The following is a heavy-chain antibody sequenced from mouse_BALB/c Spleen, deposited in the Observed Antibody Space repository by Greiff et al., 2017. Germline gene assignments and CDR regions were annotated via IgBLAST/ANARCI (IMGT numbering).Heavy chain of an antibody. CDR2: INSHGGST. J-gene: IGHJ3*01. D-gene: IGHD2-1*01. Sequence: EVMLVESGGGLVKLGGSLKLSCAASGFTFSSYYMSWVRQTPEKRLELVAAINSHGGSTYYPDTVKGRFTISRDNAKNTLYLQMSSLKSEDTALYYCARREEALLWGFADWGQGTLVTVSA. CDR3: ARREEALLWGFAD. V-gene: IGHV5-6-2*01. CDR1: GFTFSSYY.